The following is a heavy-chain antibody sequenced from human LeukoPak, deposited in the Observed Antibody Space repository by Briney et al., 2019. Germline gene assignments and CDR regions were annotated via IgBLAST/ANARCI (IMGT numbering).Heavy chain of an antibody. V-gene: IGHV1-46*01. CDR2: INPSGGSA. J-gene: IGHJ4*02. D-gene: IGHD1-1*01. CDR3: ARAVPNWKNFDY. CDR1: GYTFTNYY. Sequence: ASVKVSCKASGYTFTNYYMHWVRQAPGQALEWMGIINPSGGSASYAQKFQGRVAMTRDTSISTAYMELSRLRSDDTAVYYCARAVPNWKNFDYWGQGTLVTVSS.